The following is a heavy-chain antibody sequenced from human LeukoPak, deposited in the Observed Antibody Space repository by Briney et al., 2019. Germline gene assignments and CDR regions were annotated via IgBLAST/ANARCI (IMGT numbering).Heavy chain of an antibody. J-gene: IGHJ6*03. CDR1: GFTVSSNY. Sequence: GGSLRLSCAASGFTVSSNYMSWVSQAPGKGLEWDSVIYSGGSTYYADSVKGRFTISRDNSKNTLYLQMNSLRAEDTAVYYCARGPPVYYYYYYMDVWGKGTTVTVSS. V-gene: IGHV3-66*02. CDR2: IYSGGST. CDR3: ARGPPVYYYYYYMDV.